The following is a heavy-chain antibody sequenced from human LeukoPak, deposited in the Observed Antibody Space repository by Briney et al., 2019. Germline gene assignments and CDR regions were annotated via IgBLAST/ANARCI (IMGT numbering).Heavy chain of an antibody. Sequence: GASVKVSCKASGGIFSSYAISWVRQAPGQGLEWMGGIIPIFGTANYAQKFQGRVTITADESTSTAYMELSSLRSEDTAVYYCAREWYYYGSGSYEVYYYYMDVWGKGTTVTISS. D-gene: IGHD3-10*01. CDR2: IIPIFGTA. CDR3: AREWYYYGSGSYEVYYYYMDV. V-gene: IGHV1-69*13. J-gene: IGHJ6*03. CDR1: GGIFSSYA.